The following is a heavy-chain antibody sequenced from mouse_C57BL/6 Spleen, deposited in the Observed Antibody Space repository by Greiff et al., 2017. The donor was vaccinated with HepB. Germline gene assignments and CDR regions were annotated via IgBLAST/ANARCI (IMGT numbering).Heavy chain of an antibody. D-gene: IGHD2-5*01. V-gene: IGHV14-4*01. CDR2: IDPENGDT. Sequence: EVKLVESGAELVRPGASVKLSCTASGFNIKDDYMHWVKQRPEQGLEWIGWIDPENGDTEYASKFQGKATITADTSSNTAYLQLSSLTSEDTAVYYCTTYSNYGYFDVWGTGPTVTVSS. CDR3: TTYSNYGYFDV. J-gene: IGHJ1*03. CDR1: GFNIKDDY.